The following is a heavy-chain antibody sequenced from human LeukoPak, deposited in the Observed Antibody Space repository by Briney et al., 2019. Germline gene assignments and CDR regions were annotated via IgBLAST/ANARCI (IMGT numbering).Heavy chain of an antibody. CDR3: ARGRGYTVVVPADGWNY. Sequence: SETLSLTCAVYGGSFSGYYWSWIRQPPGKGLEWIGEINHSGSTNYNPSLKSRVTISVDTSKNQFSLKLSSVTAADTAVYYCARGRGYTVVVPADGWNYWGQGTLVTVSS. V-gene: IGHV4-34*01. J-gene: IGHJ4*02. D-gene: IGHD2-2*01. CDR2: INHSGST. CDR1: GGSFSGYY.